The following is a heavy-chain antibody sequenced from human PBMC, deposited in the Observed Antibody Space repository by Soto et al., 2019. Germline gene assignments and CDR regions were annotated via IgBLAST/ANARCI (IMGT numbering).Heavy chain of an antibody. CDR1: GFTVSSSH. CDR2: IYSGGSS. D-gene: IGHD3-10*01. CDR3: ARLGPYGWESYSFRYNRFDP. V-gene: IGHV3-53*01. J-gene: IGHJ5*02. Sequence: GGSLRLSCTTSGFTVSSSHMTWVRQAPGKGLEWVSVIYSGGSSYYAVSVQGRFTISRDNSKNTVYLQMNSLRGEDTAMYYCARLGPYGWESYSFRYNRFDPWGQGTQVTVSS.